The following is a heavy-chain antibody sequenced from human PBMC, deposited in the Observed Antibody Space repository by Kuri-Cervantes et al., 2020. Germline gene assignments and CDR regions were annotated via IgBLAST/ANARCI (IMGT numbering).Heavy chain of an antibody. J-gene: IGHJ4*02. V-gene: IGHV3-9*01. CDR2: ISWNSGSI. D-gene: IGHD6-19*01. CDR3: ARDWAGKDF. CDR1: GFAFNTYG. Sequence: SLKISCAASGFAFNTYGMSWVRQAPGKGLEWVSGISWNSGSIGYADSVKGRFTISRDNAKNSLYLQMNSLRAEDTAMYYCARDWAGKDFWGQGTLVTVSS.